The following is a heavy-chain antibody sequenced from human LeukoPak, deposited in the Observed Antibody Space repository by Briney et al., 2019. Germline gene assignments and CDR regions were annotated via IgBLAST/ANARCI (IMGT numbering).Heavy chain of an antibody. J-gene: IGHJ4*02. CDR3: ARDGGATFDY. CDR2: ISSSSSYI. V-gene: IGHV3-21*01. D-gene: IGHD1-26*01. Sequence: GGSLRLSCVVSELSFSNYWMDWVRQAPGKGLEWVSSISSSSSYIYYADSVKGRFTISRDNAKNSLYLQMNSLRAEDTAVYYCARDGGATFDYWGQGTLVTVSS. CDR1: ELSFSNYW.